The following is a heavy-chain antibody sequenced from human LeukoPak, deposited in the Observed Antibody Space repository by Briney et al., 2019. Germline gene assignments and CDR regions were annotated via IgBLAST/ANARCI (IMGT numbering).Heavy chain of an antibody. V-gene: IGHV3-33*01. D-gene: IGHD2-15*01. CDR1: GFTFSSYG. Sequence: PGGSLRLSCAASGFTFSSYGMHWVRQAPGKGLEWVAVIWYDGSNKYYADSVKGRFTISRDNSKNTLYLQMNSLRAEDTAVYYCARDWRVPNCSGGSCYDEYFDYWGQGTLVTVSS. J-gene: IGHJ4*02. CDR3: ARDWRVPNCSGGSCYDEYFDY. CDR2: IWYDGSNK.